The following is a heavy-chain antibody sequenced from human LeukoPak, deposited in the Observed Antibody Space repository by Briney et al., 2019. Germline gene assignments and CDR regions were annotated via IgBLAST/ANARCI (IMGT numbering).Heavy chain of an antibody. CDR2: INHSGST. D-gene: IGHD6-13*01. CDR3: ARLLAAAGRRHGLNYYYYYYMDV. CDR1: GGSFSGYY. V-gene: IGHV4-34*01. Sequence: SETLSLTCAVYGGSFSGYYWSWIRQPPGKGLEWIGEINHSGSTNYNPSLKSRVTISVDTSKNQFSLKLSSVTAADTAVYYCARLLAAAGRRHGLNYYYYYYMDVWGKGTTVTISS. J-gene: IGHJ6*03.